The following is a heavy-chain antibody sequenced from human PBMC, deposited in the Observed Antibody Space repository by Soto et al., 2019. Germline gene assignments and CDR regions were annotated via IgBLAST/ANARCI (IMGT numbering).Heavy chain of an antibody. CDR3: ASLYGDYYY. D-gene: IGHD4-17*01. V-gene: IGHV4-59*08. Sequence: SETLFLTCTVSGGSISSYYWSWIRQPPGKGLEWIGYIYYSGSTNYDPSLKSRVTISVDTSKNQFSLKLSSVTAADTAVYYCASLYGDYYYWGQGTLVTVSS. J-gene: IGHJ4*02. CDR1: GGSISSYY. CDR2: IYYSGST.